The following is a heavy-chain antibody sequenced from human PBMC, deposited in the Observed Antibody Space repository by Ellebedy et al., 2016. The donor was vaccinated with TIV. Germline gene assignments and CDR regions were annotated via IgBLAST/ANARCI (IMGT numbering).Heavy chain of an antibody. D-gene: IGHD1-7*01. CDR3: ARADTYGLNWNYDWFNP. Sequence: GGSLRLSXAASGFTFSSYSMNWVRQAPGKGLEWVSSISSSSSYIYYADSVKGRFTISRDNAKNSLYLQMNSLRAEDTAVYYCARADTYGLNWNYDWFNPWGQGTLVTVSS. CDR1: GFTFSSYS. CDR2: ISSSSSYI. V-gene: IGHV3-21*04. J-gene: IGHJ5*02.